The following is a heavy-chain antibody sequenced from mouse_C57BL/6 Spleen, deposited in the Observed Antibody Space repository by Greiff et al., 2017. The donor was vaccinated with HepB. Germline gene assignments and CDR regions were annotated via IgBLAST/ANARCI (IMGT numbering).Heavy chain of an antibody. CDR3: ARGAGSSWPWDFDV. J-gene: IGHJ1*03. V-gene: IGHV1-52*01. Sequence: QVQLQQPGAELVRPGSSVKLSCKASGYTFTSYWMHWVKQRPIQGLEWIGNIDPSDSETHYNQKFKDKATLTVDKSSSTAYMQLSSLTSEDSAVYYWARGAGSSWPWDFDVWGTGTTVTVSS. CDR1: GYTFTSYW. CDR2: IDPSDSET. D-gene: IGHD1-1*01.